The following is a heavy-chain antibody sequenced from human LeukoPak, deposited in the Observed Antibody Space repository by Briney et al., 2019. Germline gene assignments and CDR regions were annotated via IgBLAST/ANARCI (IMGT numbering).Heavy chain of an antibody. D-gene: IGHD2-2*01. V-gene: IGHV1-2*06. CDR3: ARDCSSTSCPRGGMDV. CDR1: GYTFTGYY. Sequence: GASVKVSCKASGYTFTGYYMHWVRQAPGQGLEWMGRINPNSGGTNYAQKFQGRVTMTRDTSISTAYMELSRLRSDDTAVYYCARDCSSTSCPRGGMDVWGQGTTVTVSS. CDR2: INPNSGGT. J-gene: IGHJ6*02.